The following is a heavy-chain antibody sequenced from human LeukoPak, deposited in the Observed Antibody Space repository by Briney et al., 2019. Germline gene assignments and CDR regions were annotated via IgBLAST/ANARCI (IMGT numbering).Heavy chain of an antibody. CDR3: AKGLGIRFLEWSPSTYYYYGMDV. CDR2: ISYDGSNK. D-gene: IGHD3-3*01. Sequence: GRSLRLSCAASGFTFSSYGMHWVRQAPGKGLEWVAVISYDGSNKYYADSVKGRFTISRDNSKNTLYLQMNSLRAEDTAVYYCAKGLGIRFLEWSPSTYYYYGMDVWGQGTTVTVSS. V-gene: IGHV3-30*18. J-gene: IGHJ6*02. CDR1: GFTFSSYG.